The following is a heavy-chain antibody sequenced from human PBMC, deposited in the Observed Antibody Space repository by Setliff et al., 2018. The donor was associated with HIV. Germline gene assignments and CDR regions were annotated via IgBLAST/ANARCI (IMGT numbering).Heavy chain of an antibody. J-gene: IGHJ3*02. CDR1: GYSFTNHY. V-gene: IGHV1-46*01. CDR3: ASAGAWQRNALDI. Sequence: ASVKVSCKPSGYSFTNHYMHWVRQAPGQGLEWMGVINPTGGSTRNTQKFQGRVAMTGDTSTSTVYMELSSLRSEDTAVYYCASAGAWQRNALDIWGQGTMVT. D-gene: IGHD5-12*01. CDR2: INPTGGST.